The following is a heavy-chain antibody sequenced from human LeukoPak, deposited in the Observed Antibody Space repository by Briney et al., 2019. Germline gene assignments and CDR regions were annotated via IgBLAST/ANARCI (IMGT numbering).Heavy chain of an antibody. Sequence: SVKVSCKASGGTFSSYAISWVRQAAGQGLEWMGRISPIFGTANYAQKFQGRVTITTDESTSTAYMELSSLRSEDTAVYYCASEGAYDDSSVYYCAWGQGTLVTVSS. CDR3: ASEGAYDDSSVYYCA. CDR1: GGTFSSYA. V-gene: IGHV1-69*05. J-gene: IGHJ5*02. CDR2: ISPIFGTA. D-gene: IGHD3-22*01.